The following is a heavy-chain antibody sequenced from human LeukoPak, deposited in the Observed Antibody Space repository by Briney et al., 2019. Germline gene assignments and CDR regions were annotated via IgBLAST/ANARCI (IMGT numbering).Heavy chain of an antibody. CDR1: GFTFSSDW. CDR3: ARARIQLWLTFDY. V-gene: IGHV3-7*01. Sequence: GGSLRLSCAASGFTFSSDWMSWVRQAPGKGLEWVSNIKQDGSEKYYVDSVKGRFTISRDNAKNSLYLQMNSLRAEDMAVYYCARARIQLWLTFDYWGQGTLVTVSS. CDR2: IKQDGSEK. J-gene: IGHJ4*02. D-gene: IGHD5-18*01.